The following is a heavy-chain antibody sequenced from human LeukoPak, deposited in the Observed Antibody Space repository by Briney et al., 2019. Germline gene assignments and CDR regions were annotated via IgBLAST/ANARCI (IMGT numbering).Heavy chain of an antibody. CDR3: ASPYSGSYYGIDY. D-gene: IGHD1-26*01. Sequence: GGSLRLSCAASGFTFSSYGMHWVRQAPGKGLGWVAFIRYDGSNKYYADSVKGRFTISRDNSKNTLYLQMNSLRAEDTAVYYCASPYSGSYYGIDYWGQGTLVTVSS. CDR1: GFTFSSYG. CDR2: IRYDGSNK. V-gene: IGHV3-30*02. J-gene: IGHJ4*02.